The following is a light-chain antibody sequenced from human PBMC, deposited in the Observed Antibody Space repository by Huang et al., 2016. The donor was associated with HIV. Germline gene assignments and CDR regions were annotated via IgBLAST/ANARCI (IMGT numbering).Light chain of an antibody. CDR3: QQYNNWPRT. CDR1: QSVRSN. Sequence: EIVMTQSPATLSVSPGERATLSCRASQSVRSNLAWYQQKPGQAPRPLIYGSSTRATGSPARFSGSGSGTEFTLTISSLQSEDFAVYYCQQYNNWPRTVGQGTKVEIK. J-gene: IGKJ1*01. CDR2: GSS. V-gene: IGKV3-15*01.